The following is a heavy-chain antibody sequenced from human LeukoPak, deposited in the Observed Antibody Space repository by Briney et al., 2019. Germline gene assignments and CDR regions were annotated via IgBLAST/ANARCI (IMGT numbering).Heavy chain of an antibody. CDR2: ISSSSSYI. J-gene: IGHJ6*02. V-gene: IGHV3-21*01. D-gene: IGHD1-26*01. CDR3: ARDREELPKPPYYYYGMDV. Sequence: GSLRLSCAASGFTFSAYSINWVRQAPGKGLEWVSSISSSSSYIYYADSVKGRFTISRDNAKNSLYLQMNSLRAEDTAVYYCARDREELPKPPYYYYGMDVWGQGTTVTVSS. CDR1: GFTFSAYS.